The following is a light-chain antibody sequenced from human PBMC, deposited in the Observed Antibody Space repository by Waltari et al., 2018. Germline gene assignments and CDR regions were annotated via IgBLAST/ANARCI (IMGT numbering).Light chain of an antibody. CDR1: SPNSGAGYE. CDR3: QSYDTRLGAWV. Sequence: QSVLTQPPSVSGAPGQRVTIPCTGSSPNSGAGYEVQRYQHLPGTAPKLLIYGNTNRPSGVPDQFSGSKSGTSASLVITGLQAEYEANYYCQSYDTRLGAWVFGGGTKLTVL. J-gene: IGLJ3*02. CDR2: GNT. V-gene: IGLV1-40*01.